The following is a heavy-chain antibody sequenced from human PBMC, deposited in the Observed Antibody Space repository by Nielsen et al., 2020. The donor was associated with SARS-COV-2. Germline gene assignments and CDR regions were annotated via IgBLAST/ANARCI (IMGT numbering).Heavy chain of an antibody. CDR1: GYTFTSYG. Sequence: ASVKVSCKASGYTFTSYGISWVRQAPGQGLEWMGWMNPNSGNTGYAQKFQGRVTMTRNTSISTAYMELSSLRSEDTAVYYCARININCSSTSCYSYYYDYYGMDVWGQGTTVTVSS. CDR3: ARININCSSTSCYSYYYDYYGMDV. J-gene: IGHJ6*02. CDR2: MNPNSGNT. D-gene: IGHD2-2*01. V-gene: IGHV1-8*02.